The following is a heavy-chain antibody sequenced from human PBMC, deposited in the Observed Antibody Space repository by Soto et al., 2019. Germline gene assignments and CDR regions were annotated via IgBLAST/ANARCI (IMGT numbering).Heavy chain of an antibody. D-gene: IGHD1-26*01. CDR1: GGSFSGYY. J-gene: IGHJ4*02. V-gene: IGHV4-34*01. CDR2: INYSERT. CDR3: ARGSRGSFSPFDY. Sequence: SETLSLTCAVYGGSFSGYYWSWIRQPPGMGLEWLGEINYSERTNYNPSLKSRVTISADTSKNQFSLNLSSVTAADTAVYYCARGSRGSFSPFDYWGQGTQITVSS.